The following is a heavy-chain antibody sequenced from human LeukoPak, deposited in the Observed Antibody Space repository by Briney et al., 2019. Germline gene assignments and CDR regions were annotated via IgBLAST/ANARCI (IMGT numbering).Heavy chain of an antibody. J-gene: IGHJ4*02. Sequence: QPSETLSLTCAVYGGSFSGYYWSWIRQPPGKGLEYIGEISHTGSTNYNPSLKSRITISVDTSKNQFSLKLSSVTAADTAVYYCARGFVRNDFWSGPSGFDSWGQGTLVTVSS. CDR1: GGSFSGYY. D-gene: IGHD3-3*01. CDR3: ARGFVRNDFWSGPSGFDS. V-gene: IGHV4-34*01. CDR2: ISHTGST.